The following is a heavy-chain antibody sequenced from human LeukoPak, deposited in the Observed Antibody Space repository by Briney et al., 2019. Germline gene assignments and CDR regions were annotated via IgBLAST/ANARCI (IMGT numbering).Heavy chain of an antibody. CDR3: VRDEYRDV. Sequence: PSETLSLTCTVSGASINKDYWAWIRQPAGKGLEWIGRIHPSGITHQNPSLRGRVTMSIDASKNQFSLNLSSVTAADTAVYYCVRDEYRDVWGKGTTVTVSS. CDR1: GASINKDY. D-gene: IGHD2/OR15-2a*01. J-gene: IGHJ6*04. V-gene: IGHV4-4*07. CDR2: IHPSGIT.